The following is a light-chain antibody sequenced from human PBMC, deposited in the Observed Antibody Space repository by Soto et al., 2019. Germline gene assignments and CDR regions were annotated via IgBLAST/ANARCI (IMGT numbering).Light chain of an antibody. Sequence: DIQMTQSPSSLSASVGDRVTITCQASQDIRNHLNWYQQKPGQALKFLIYDASSLERGVPSRFSGSGSGTHFTFTISSLQPEDFATYYCQQYDNLPTFGGGTKVEIK. CDR2: DAS. J-gene: IGKJ4*01. V-gene: IGKV1-33*01. CDR1: QDIRNH. CDR3: QQYDNLPT.